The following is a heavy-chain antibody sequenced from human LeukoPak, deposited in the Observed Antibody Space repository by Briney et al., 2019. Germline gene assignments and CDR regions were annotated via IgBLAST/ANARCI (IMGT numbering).Heavy chain of an antibody. Sequence: SETLSLTCTVSGGSISSYYWSWIRQPAGKGLEWIGRIYTSGSTNYNPSLKSRVTMSVDPSKNQFSLKLSSVTAADTAVYYCARGPSHDYYPSHFDYWGQGTLVTVSS. CDR3: ARGPSHDYYPSHFDY. CDR2: IYTSGST. CDR1: GGSISSYY. V-gene: IGHV4-4*07. J-gene: IGHJ4*02. D-gene: IGHD3-16*01.